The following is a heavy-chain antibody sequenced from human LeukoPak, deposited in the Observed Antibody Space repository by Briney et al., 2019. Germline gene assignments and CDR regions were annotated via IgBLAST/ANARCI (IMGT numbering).Heavy chain of an antibody. J-gene: IGHJ4*02. CDR1: GFTFSTYG. D-gene: IGHD5/OR15-5a*01. V-gene: IGHV3-23*01. CDR3: AREATYGVYAQDY. Sequence: GGSLRLSCAASGFTFSTYGMSWVRQAPGKGLEWVSAISGSGVSSVKGRFTISRDNSKNTLFLQVSSLRVEDTAVYFCAREATYGVYAQDYWGQGTLVTVSS. CDR2: ISGSGVS.